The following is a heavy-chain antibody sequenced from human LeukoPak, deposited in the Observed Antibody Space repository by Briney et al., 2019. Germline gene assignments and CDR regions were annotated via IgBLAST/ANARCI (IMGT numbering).Heavy chain of an antibody. D-gene: IGHD6-19*01. CDR3: AKGEATSGWSAFDI. CDR1: GFSFGDYA. J-gene: IGHJ3*02. Sequence: GGSLRLSCAASGFSFGDYAMHWVRQGPGKGLEWVAGISWSSGRIAYADSVKGRFTISTDNAKNSLYLQMNSLRGEDTALYYCAKGEATSGWSAFDIWGQGTMVIVSS. CDR2: ISWSSGRI. V-gene: IGHV3-9*01.